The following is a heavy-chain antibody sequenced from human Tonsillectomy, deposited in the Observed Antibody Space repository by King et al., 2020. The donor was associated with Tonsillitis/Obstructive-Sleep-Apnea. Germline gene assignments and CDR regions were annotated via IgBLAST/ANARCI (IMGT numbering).Heavy chain of an antibody. J-gene: IGHJ4*02. CDR3: ARHIGVPIWPFDY. CDR2: IYYSGST. V-gene: IGHV4-59*08. Sequence: VQLQESGPGLVKPSETLSLTCTVSGGSISSYYWSWFRQPPGKGLEWIGYIYYSGSTNYNPSLKSRVTMSVDTSKNQFSLKLSAVTAADTAVYYCARHIGVPIWPFDYWGQGTLVSVSS. CDR1: GGSISSYY. D-gene: IGHD2-21*01.